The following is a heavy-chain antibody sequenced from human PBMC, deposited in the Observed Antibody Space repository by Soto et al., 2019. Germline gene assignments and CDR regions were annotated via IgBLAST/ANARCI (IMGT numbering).Heavy chain of an antibody. CDR2: IYYSGST. CDR3: ARGEDSSGWYRFDY. Sequence: QVQLQESGPGLVKASETLSLTCTVSGGSVSSGSYYWSSIRQPPGKGLEWIGYIYYSGSTNYNPSLKSRVTISVDTSKNQFSLKLISVTAADTAVYYCARGEDSSGWYRFDYWGLGTLLTVSS. J-gene: IGHJ4*02. V-gene: IGHV4-61*01. CDR1: GGSVSSGSYY. D-gene: IGHD6-19*01.